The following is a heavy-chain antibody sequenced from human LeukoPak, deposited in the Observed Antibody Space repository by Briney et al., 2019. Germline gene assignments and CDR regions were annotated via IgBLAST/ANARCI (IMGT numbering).Heavy chain of an antibody. V-gene: IGHV3-53*05. CDR3: ATGTTVTPLYIDY. CDR1: EFTVSVNY. J-gene: IGHJ4*02. Sequence: GGSLRLSCAASEFTVSVNYMSWVRQAPGKGLEWVSFIYSGGSTYYADSVKGRFTISRDNSKNTLYLQMNSLRAEDTAVYYCATGTTVTPLYIDYWGQGTLVTVSS. CDR2: IYSGGST. D-gene: IGHD4-17*01.